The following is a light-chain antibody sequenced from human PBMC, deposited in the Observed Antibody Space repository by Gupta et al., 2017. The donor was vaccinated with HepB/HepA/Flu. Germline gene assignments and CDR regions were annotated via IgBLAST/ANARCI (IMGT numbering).Light chain of an antibody. CDR3: QQYGSSPIT. CDR1: QSVSSSY. J-gene: IGKJ4*01. Sequence: EIVLTQSPCTLSLSPGERATLSCRASQSVSSSYLAWYQQKPGQAPRLLIYGASSRATGIPDRFSGSGSGTDFTLTIIRLEPEDFAVYYCQQYGSSPITFGGGTKVEIK. CDR2: GAS. V-gene: IGKV3-20*01.